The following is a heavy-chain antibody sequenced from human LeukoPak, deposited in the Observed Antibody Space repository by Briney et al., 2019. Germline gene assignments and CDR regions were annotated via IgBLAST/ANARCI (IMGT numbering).Heavy chain of an antibody. D-gene: IGHD6-19*01. V-gene: IGHV3-30*02. J-gene: IGHJ4*02. CDR3: AKGPYSSGWYDGYYFDY. CDR2: IRYDGSNK. CDR1: GFTFSSYG. Sequence: GGSLRLSCAASGFTFSSYGMHWVRQAPGKGLEWLAFIRYDGSNKYYADSVKGRFTISRDNSKNTLYLQMNSLRAEDTAVYYCAKGPYSSGWYDGYYFDYWGQGTLVTVSS.